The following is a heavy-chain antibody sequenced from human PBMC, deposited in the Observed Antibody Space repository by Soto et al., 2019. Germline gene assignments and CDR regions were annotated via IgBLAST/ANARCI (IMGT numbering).Heavy chain of an antibody. CDR1: GFTFSSYA. J-gene: IGHJ6*02. V-gene: IGHV3-30-3*01. Sequence: QVQLVESGGGVVQPGRSLRLSCAASGFTFSSYAMHWVRQAPGKGLEWVAVISYDGSNKYYADYVKGRFTICRDNSKNTRYLQMNSLRAEDTAVYYCARDRWEPRYGYYYYGMDVWGQGTTVTVSS. CDR2: ISYDGSNK. D-gene: IGHD1-26*01. CDR3: ARDRWEPRYGYYYYGMDV.